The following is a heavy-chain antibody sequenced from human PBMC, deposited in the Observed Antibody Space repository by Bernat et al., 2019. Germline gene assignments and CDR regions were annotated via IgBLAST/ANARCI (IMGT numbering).Heavy chain of an antibody. D-gene: IGHD3-3*01. CDR3: ARLAAAYYDFWSGYYPY. CDR2: ISAYNGNT. V-gene: IGHV1-18*01. J-gene: IGHJ4*02. CDR1: GYTFTSYG. Sequence: QVELVQSGAEVEKPGASVKVSCKASGYTFTSYGISWVRQAPGQGLEWMGWISAYNGNTNYAQKLQGRVTMTTDTSTSTAYMELRSLRSDDTAVYYCARLAAAYYDFWSGYYPYWGQGTLVTVSS.